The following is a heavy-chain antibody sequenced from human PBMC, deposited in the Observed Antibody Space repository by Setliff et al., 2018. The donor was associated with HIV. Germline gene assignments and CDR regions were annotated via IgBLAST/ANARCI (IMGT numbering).Heavy chain of an antibody. Sequence: SETLSLTCAVYGGSLSGYYWSWIRQPPGKGLEWIGEINHSGSTNYNPSLKGRVTISVDTSKNQFSLKLTSVTAADTAVYYCARDRPSSSWYFNAFDIWGQGTMVTVSS. D-gene: IGHD6-13*01. CDR2: INHSGST. CDR1: GGSLSGYY. CDR3: ARDRPSSSWYFNAFDI. J-gene: IGHJ3*02. V-gene: IGHV4-34*01.